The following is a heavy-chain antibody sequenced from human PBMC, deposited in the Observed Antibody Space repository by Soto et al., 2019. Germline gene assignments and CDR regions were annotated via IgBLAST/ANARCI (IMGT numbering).Heavy chain of an antibody. J-gene: IGHJ4*02. V-gene: IGHV4-31*03. CDR3: ARVWCSGGSCYYFDY. CDR2: IYYSGST. CDR1: GGSISSGGYY. D-gene: IGHD2-15*01. Sequence: QVQLQESGPGLVKPSQTLSLTCTVSGGSISSGGYYWSWIRQHPGKGLEWIGYIYYSGSTYYNPSLKSRVAISVDTSKNQFSLKLSSVTAADTAVYYCARVWCSGGSCYYFDYWGQGTLVTVSS.